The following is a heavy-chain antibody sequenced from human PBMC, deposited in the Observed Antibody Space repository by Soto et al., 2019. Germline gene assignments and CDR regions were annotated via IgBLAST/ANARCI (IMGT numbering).Heavy chain of an antibody. Sequence: ASVKVSCKASGYTFTSYGISWVRQAPGQGLEWMGWISAYNGNTNYAQKLQGRVTMTRDTSTSTVYMELSSLRSEDTAVYYCARTGGSLDYYFDYWGQGTLVTVSS. CDR2: ISAYNGNT. CDR1: GYTFTSYG. J-gene: IGHJ4*02. V-gene: IGHV1-18*01. CDR3: ARTGGSLDYYFDY. D-gene: IGHD3-16*01.